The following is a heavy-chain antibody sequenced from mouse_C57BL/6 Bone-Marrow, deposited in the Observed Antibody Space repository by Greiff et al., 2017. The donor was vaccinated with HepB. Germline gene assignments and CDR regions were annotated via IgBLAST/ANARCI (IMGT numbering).Heavy chain of an antibody. CDR2: IDPSDSET. CDR1: GYTFTSYW. J-gene: IGHJ3*01. V-gene: IGHV1-52*01. CDR3: ARWNGNYWFAY. Sequence: VQLQQSGAELVRPGSSVKLSCKASGYTFTSYWMHWVKQRPIQGLEWIGNIDPSDSETHYNQKFKDKATLTVDKSSSTAYMQLSSLTSEDSAVYDCARWNGNYWFAYWGQGTLVTVSA. D-gene: IGHD2-1*01.